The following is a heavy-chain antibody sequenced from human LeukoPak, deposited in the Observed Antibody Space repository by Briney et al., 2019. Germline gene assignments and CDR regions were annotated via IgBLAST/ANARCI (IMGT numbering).Heavy chain of an antibody. CDR3: ARGRRDGYNLRNFDY. V-gene: IGHV4-34*01. Sequence: SETLSLTCAVYGGSFTNYYWSWIRQPPGKGLEWIGEINHSGSSKYNPSLKSRVTISIDTSKNQPSLKLSSVTAADTAVYFCARGRRDGYNLRNFDYWGQGTLVTVSS. D-gene: IGHD5-24*01. CDR1: GGSFTNYY. J-gene: IGHJ4*02. CDR2: INHSGSS.